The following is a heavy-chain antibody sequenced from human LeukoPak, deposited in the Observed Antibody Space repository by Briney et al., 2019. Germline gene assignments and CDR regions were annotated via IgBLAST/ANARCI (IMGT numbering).Heavy chain of an antibody. CDR2: IGSSSENI. Sequence: PGGSLRLSCAASGLTFSDEYMSWIRQAPGKGLEWVSSIGSSSENIYYADSVRGRFTISRDNAKNSLFLQMSSLRAEDTAVYYCARDLTYCSGGSCMTHDYWGQGTLVTVSS. D-gene: IGHD2-15*01. CDR1: GLTFSDEY. V-gene: IGHV3-69-1*01. J-gene: IGHJ4*02. CDR3: ARDLTYCSGGSCMTHDY.